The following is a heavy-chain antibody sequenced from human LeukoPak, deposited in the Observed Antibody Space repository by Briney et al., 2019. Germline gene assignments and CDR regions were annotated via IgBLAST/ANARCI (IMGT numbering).Heavy chain of an antibody. D-gene: IGHD2-15*01. Sequence: ASVKVSCKASGYTFTGYYMHWVRQAPGQGLEWMGWVNPNSGGTNYAQKFQGRVTMTRDTSISTAYMELSRLRSDDTAVYYCARDHCSGGSCYQFDYWGQGTLVTVSS. V-gene: IGHV1-2*02. CDR2: VNPNSGGT. J-gene: IGHJ4*02. CDR1: GYTFTGYY. CDR3: ARDHCSGGSCYQFDY.